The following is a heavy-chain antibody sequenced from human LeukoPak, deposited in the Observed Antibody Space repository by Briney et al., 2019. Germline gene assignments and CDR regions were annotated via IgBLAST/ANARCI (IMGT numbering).Heavy chain of an antibody. CDR2: IYTSGST. J-gene: IGHJ5*02. CDR1: GGSISSYY. V-gene: IGHV4-4*07. D-gene: IGHD6-19*01. CDR3: ARGYSSGWYNRGSWFDP. Sequence: PSETLSLTCTVSGGSISSYYWSWIRQPAGKGLEWIGRIYTSGSTNYNPSLKSRVTMSVDTSKNQFSLKLSSVTAADTAVYYCARGYSSGWYNRGSWFDPWGQGTLVTVSS.